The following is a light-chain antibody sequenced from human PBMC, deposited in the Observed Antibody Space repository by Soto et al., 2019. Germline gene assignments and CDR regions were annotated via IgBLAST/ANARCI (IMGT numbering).Light chain of an antibody. Sequence: EILLTQCPGTLSLSPGERATLSCRASQSVSNNYLAWYQQKPGHAPRLLIYGASNRATGIPDSLSGSASGTEFTLTISRMEPEDFAVYYCQQYGSSGTFGHGTKVDI. CDR3: QQYGSSGT. V-gene: IGKV3-20*01. CDR1: QSVSNNY. J-gene: IGKJ1*01. CDR2: GAS.